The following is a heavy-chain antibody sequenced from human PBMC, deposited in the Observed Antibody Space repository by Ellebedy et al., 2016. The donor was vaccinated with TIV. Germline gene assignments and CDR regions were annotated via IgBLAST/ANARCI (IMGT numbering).Heavy chain of an antibody. CDR3: ARAIGITMIVVPNDAFDI. CDR1: GGSISSSSYY. V-gene: IGHV4-39*01. J-gene: IGHJ3*02. D-gene: IGHD3-22*01. CDR2: IYYSGST. Sequence: SETLSLTXTVSGGSISSSSYYWGWIRQPPGKGLEWIGSIYYSGSTYYNPSLKSRVTISVDTSKNQFSLKLSSVTAADTAVYYCARAIGITMIVVPNDAFDIWGQGTMVTVSS.